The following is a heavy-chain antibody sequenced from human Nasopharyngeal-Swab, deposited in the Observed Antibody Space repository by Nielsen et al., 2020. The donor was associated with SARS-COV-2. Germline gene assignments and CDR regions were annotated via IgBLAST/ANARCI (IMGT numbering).Heavy chain of an antibody. J-gene: IGHJ6*02. CDR1: GYSFTSYW. D-gene: IGHD3-10*01. V-gene: IGHV5-51*01. CDR2: IYPGDSDT. Sequence: KVSCKGSGYSFTSYWSGWVRQMPGKGLEWMGIIYPGDSDTRYSSSFQGQVTISADKSISTAYLQWSSLKASDTALYYCASYYGSGNDGMDVWGQGTTVTVSS. CDR3: ASYYGSGNDGMDV.